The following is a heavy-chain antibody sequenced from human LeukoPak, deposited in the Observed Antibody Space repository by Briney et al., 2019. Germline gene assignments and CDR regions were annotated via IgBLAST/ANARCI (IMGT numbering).Heavy chain of an antibody. CDR1: GFPFSGYA. CDR2: ITGNGDTT. Sequence: PGGSLRLSCAASGFPFSGYAMSWVRQTPRKGLEWVSIITGNGDTTYYADSVKGRFTISRDNFRDTVFLQMTSLRAEDTAVYYCAKEYSGYDFDYWGQGTLVTVSS. V-gene: IGHV3-23*01. D-gene: IGHD5-12*01. CDR3: AKEYSGYDFDY. J-gene: IGHJ4*02.